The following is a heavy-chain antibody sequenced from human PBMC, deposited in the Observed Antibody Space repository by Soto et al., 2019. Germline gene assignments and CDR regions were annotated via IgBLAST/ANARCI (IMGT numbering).Heavy chain of an antibody. Sequence: QVQLVQSGAEVKKPGSSVKVSCKASGGTFSSYAISWVRQAPGQGLEWMGGIIPIFGTANYAQKFQGRVTITADESTSTAYMELSSLRSADTAVYYCARDDELSGAVHYYYSGMDVWGQGTTVTVSS. CDR1: GGTFSSYA. V-gene: IGHV1-69*01. CDR2: IIPIFGTA. J-gene: IGHJ6*02. D-gene: IGHD3-16*02. CDR3: ARDDELSGAVHYYYSGMDV.